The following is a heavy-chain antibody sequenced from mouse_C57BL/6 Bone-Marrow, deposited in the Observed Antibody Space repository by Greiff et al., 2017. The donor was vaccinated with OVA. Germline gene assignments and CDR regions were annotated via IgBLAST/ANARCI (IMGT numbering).Heavy chain of an antibody. CDR3: AREGSSYAMDY. D-gene: IGHD1-1*01. V-gene: IGHV1-69*01. Sequence: VQLQQPGAELVMPGASVKLSCKASGYTFTSYWMHWVKQRPGQGLEWIGEIAPSDSYTNYNQKFKGKSTLTVDKSSSTAYMQLSSLTSEDSAVYYCAREGSSYAMDYWGQGTSVTVSS. J-gene: IGHJ4*01. CDR1: GYTFTSYW. CDR2: IAPSDSYT.